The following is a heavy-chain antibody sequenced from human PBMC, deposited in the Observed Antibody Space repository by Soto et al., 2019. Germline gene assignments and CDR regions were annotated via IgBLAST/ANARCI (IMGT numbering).Heavy chain of an antibody. CDR3: ARASKGYLYSYGYFDY. CDR1: GYTFTSYG. V-gene: IGHV1-18*01. J-gene: IGHJ4*02. D-gene: IGHD5-18*01. Sequence: ASVKVSCKASGYTFTSYGISWVRQAPGQGLEWMGWISAYNGNTNYAQKLQGRVTMTTDTSTSTAYMELRSLRSDDTAVYYCARASKGYLYSYGYFDYWGQGTLVTVSS. CDR2: ISAYNGNT.